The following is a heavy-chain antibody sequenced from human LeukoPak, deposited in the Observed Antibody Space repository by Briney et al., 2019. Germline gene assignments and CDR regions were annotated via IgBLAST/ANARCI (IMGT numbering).Heavy chain of an antibody. CDR1: GYTFTSYD. CDR3: ARARRNYGDYFDY. D-gene: IGHD4-17*01. V-gene: IGHV1-8*03. Sequence: ASVKVSCKASGYTFTSYDINWVRQATGQGLEWMGWMNPNSGNTGYAQKFQGRVTITRNTSISTAYMELSSLRSEDTAVYYCARARRNYGDYFDYWGQGTLVTVSS. J-gene: IGHJ4*02. CDR2: MNPNSGNT.